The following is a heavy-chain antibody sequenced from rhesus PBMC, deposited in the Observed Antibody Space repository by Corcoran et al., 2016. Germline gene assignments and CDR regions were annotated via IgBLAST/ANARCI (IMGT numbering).Heavy chain of an antibody. V-gene: IGHV4S7*01. CDR1: GGSISGGYA. D-gene: IGHD3-9*01. J-gene: IGHJ5-2*02. CDR2: IYSSHGNP. CDR3: ARATVNSLDV. Sequence: QVQLQESGPGLLKPSETLSLTCAVSGGSISGGYAWGWIRQPPGKGLEWIGSIYSSHGNPYYNPSLKSRVTISTDTSKNQFSLKLSSVTAADTAVYYCARATVNSLDVWGRGVLVTVSS.